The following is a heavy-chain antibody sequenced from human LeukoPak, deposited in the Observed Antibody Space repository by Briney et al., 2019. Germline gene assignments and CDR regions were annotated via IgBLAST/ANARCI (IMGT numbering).Heavy chain of an antibody. CDR3: AGHHPRNTVDF. V-gene: IGHV4-59*08. J-gene: IGHJ4*02. CDR1: GGSISSYY. D-gene: IGHD2/OR15-2a*01. Sequence: PSETLSLTCTVSGGSISSYYWSWIRQPPGKGLEWIGYIYYSGSTNYNPSLKSRVTISVDTSKNQFSLKLSSVTAADAAVYYCAGHHPRNTVDFWGQGTLVTVSS. CDR2: IYYSGST.